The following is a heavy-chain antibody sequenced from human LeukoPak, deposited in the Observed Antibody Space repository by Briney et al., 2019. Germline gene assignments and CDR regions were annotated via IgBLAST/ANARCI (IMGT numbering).Heavy chain of an antibody. CDR1: GFTFSNYG. V-gene: IGHV3-30*02. CDR3: ARGADAFDI. Sequence: GGSLRLSCAASGFTFSNYGMHWVRQAPGKGLEWVGFIRYDGRNKYYADFVKGRFTISRDNAKNSLYLQMNSLRAEDTAVYYCARGADAFDIWGQGTMVTVSS. CDR2: IRYDGRNK. J-gene: IGHJ3*02.